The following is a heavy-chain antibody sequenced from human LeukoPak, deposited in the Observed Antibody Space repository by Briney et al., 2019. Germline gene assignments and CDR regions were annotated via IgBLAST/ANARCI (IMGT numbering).Heavy chain of an antibody. J-gene: IGHJ5*02. CDR3: AKNDYGFWFDP. V-gene: IGHV3-23*01. CDR1: GFTFSSYA. D-gene: IGHD4-17*01. Sequence: PGGSLRLSCAASGFTFSSYAMSWVRQSPGKGLEWVSSIRDSGAGTYYADSVKGRFTISRDNSKNTLYLQMNSLTVEDTAVYYCAKNDYGFWFDPWGRGTLVTVSS. CDR2: IRDSGAGT.